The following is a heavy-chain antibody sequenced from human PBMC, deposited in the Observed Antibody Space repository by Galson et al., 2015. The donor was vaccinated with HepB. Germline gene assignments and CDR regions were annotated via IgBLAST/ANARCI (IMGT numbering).Heavy chain of an antibody. V-gene: IGHV1-18*04. Sequence: SVKVSCKASGYTFTSYGISWVRQAPGQGLEWMGWISAYNGNTNYAQKLQGRVTMTTDTSTSTAYMELRSLRSDDTAVYYCARDRTSSSAREGGFDYWGQGTLVTVSS. CDR2: ISAYNGNT. J-gene: IGHJ4*02. CDR1: GYTFTSYG. D-gene: IGHD6-6*01. CDR3: ARDRTSSSAREGGFDY.